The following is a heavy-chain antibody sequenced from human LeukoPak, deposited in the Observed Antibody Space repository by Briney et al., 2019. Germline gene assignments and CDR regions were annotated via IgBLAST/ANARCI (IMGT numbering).Heavy chain of an antibody. J-gene: IGHJ4*02. CDR1: GYTFTSYG. CDR3: ARLTSIVGATRAFDY. CDR2: INPNSGGT. D-gene: IGHD1-26*01. V-gene: IGHV1-2*02. Sequence: ASVKVSCKASGYTFTSYGISWVRQAPGQGLEWMGWINPNSGGTNYAQKFQGRVTMTRDTSISTAYMELSRLRSDDTAVYYCARLTSIVGATRAFDYWGQGTLVTVSS.